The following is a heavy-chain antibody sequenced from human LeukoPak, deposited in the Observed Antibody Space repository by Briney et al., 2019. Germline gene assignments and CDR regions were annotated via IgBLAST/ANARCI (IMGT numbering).Heavy chain of an antibody. D-gene: IGHD4-17*01. Sequence: SETLSLTCAVYGGSFSGYYWSWIRQPPGKGLEWIGEINHSGSTNYNPSLKSRVTISVDTSKNQFSLKPSSVTAADTAVYYCARGRGDYVLNYYYYYMDVWGKGTTVTVSS. CDR3: ARGRGDYVLNYYYYYMDV. CDR1: GGSFSGYY. V-gene: IGHV4-34*01. CDR2: INHSGST. J-gene: IGHJ6*03.